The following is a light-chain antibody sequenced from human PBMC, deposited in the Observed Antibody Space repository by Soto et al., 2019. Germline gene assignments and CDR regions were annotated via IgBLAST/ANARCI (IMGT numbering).Light chain of an antibody. Sequence: DIQMTQSPSSVSASVGDMVTITFRASQVIYSWIALYQQKPGRAPKLLIFAASNLQSGVPVRFSGSGSGTDFILSINSLQPEDVATYYCQQLDSFPLTFGQGTRLEIK. CDR3: QQLDSFPLT. V-gene: IGKV1-12*01. CDR1: QVIYSW. CDR2: AAS. J-gene: IGKJ5*01.